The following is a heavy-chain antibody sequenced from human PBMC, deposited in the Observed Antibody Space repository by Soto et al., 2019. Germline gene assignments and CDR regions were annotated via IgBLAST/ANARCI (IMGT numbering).Heavy chain of an antibody. CDR2: INADNGNT. CDR3: ARGLRDIVVVPVDP. CDR1: GYTFTSYA. Sequence: QVQLVQSGAEVKKPGASVKVSCKASGYTFTSYAMHWVRQAPGQRLEWMGWINADNGNTKYSQKFQGRVTITRDTSASTAYMELSSLRSEDTAVYYCARGLRDIVVVPVDPWGQGTLVTVSS. J-gene: IGHJ5*02. D-gene: IGHD2-2*01. V-gene: IGHV1-3*01.